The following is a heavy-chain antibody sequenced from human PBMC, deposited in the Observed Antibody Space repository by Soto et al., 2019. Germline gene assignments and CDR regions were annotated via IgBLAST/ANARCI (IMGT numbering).Heavy chain of an antibody. CDR2: IKQDGSEK. D-gene: IGHD5-12*01. V-gene: IGHV3-7*05. Sequence: AWGSLGLSCAASGVTVSSYWVGGVRQDPGKGLEWVANIKQDGSEKYYVDSVKGRFTISRDNAKNSLYLQMNSLRAEDTAVYYCARDSGDGYNYRPLWFSNFDYWGQGTLVTVSS. CDR1: GVTVSSYW. J-gene: IGHJ4*02. CDR3: ARDSGDGYNYRPLWFSNFDY.